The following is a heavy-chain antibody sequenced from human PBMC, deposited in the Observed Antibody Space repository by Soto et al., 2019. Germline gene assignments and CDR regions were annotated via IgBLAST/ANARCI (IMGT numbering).Heavy chain of an antibody. D-gene: IGHD2-15*01. CDR1: GFTFSNYW. CDR2: MNSDGSNT. CDR3: ATGKGVVRNGHTNY. J-gene: IGHJ4*02. V-gene: IGHV3-74*02. Sequence: EVQLVESGGALVQPGGSLRLSCAASGFTFSNYWMHWVRQAPGKGLVWISRMNSDGSNTVYADAVKGRFTISRDNAKNTLYLQMNSLRVEDTAVYYCATGKGVVRNGHTNYWGQGTLVTVSS.